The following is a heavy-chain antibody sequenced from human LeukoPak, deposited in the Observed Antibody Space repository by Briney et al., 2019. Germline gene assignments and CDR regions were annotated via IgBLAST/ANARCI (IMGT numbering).Heavy chain of an antibody. CDR3: ARAYYGSGSYYYYYYYYMDV. V-gene: IGHV1-69*06. J-gene: IGHJ6*03. CDR2: ITPIFGTT. D-gene: IGHD3-10*01. Sequence: ASVKVSCKASGGTFRNSIITWVRQAPGHGLEWMGGITPIFGTTNYAQRFQGRVTIIADKSTTTAYMELTSLRSEDTAVYYCARAYYGSGSYYYYYYYYMDVWGKGTTVTVSS. CDR1: GGTFRNSI.